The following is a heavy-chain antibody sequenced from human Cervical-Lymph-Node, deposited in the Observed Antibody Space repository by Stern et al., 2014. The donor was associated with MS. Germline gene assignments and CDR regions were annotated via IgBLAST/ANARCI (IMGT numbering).Heavy chain of an antibody. CDR1: GYSFTIYY. Sequence: DQLVQSGAEVKKPGESLKISCKLSGYSFTIYYIALVRQMPGKCLEWMGVIYPYDSDTTYSPSFQGQVTISADKSITTAYLQWSSLRASDTAMYYCARHVQGFDYWGQGTLVTVSS. V-gene: IGHV5-51*01. J-gene: IGHJ4*02. CDR3: ARHVQGFDY. CDR2: IYPYDSDT.